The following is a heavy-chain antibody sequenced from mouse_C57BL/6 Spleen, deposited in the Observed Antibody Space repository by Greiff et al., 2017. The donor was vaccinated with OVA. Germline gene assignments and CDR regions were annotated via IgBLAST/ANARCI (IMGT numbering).Heavy chain of an antibody. Sequence: VKLQESGAELVRPGASVTLSCKASGYTFTDYEMHWVKQTPVHGLEWIGAIDPETGGTAYNQKFKGKAILTADKSSSTAYMELRSLTSEDSAVYYCTRPFITTVVAKYYFDYWGQGTTLTVSS. V-gene: IGHV1-15*01. CDR3: TRPFITTVVAKYYFDY. CDR2: IDPETGGT. J-gene: IGHJ2*01. CDR1: GYTFTDYE. D-gene: IGHD1-1*01.